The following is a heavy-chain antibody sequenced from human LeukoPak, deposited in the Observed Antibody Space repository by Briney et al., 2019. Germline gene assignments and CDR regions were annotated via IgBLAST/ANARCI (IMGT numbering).Heavy chain of an antibody. D-gene: IGHD3-22*01. J-gene: IGHJ3*02. CDR1: GFTFTSSA. CDR3: AAGYYDSSGYYPHAFDI. V-gene: IGHV1-58*02. CDR2: IVVGSGNT. Sequence: GTSVKVSCKASGFTFTSSAMQWVRQARGQRLEWIGWIVVGSGNTNYAQKFQERVTITRDMSTSTAYMELSSLRPEDTAVYYCAAGYYDSSGYYPHAFDIWGQGTMVTVSS.